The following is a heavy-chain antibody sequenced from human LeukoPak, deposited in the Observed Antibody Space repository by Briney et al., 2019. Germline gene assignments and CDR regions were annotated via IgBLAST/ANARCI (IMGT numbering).Heavy chain of an antibody. J-gene: IGHJ6*02. V-gene: IGHV4-4*02. CDR2: VNLHGDT. CDR1: GGSISNTNW. CDR3: ARGKWGSGSHHYYYYYGMDV. D-gene: IGHD3-10*01. Sequence: SGTLSLTCGVSGGSISNTNWWTWVRQPPGKGLEWIGEVNLHGDTNYNPSLKSRVTISVDTSKNQFSLKLSSVTAADTAVYYCARGKWGSGSHHYYYYYGMDVWGQGTTVTVSS.